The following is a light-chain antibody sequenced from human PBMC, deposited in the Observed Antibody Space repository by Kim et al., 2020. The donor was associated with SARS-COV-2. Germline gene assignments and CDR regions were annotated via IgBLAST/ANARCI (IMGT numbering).Light chain of an antibody. CDR3: QQRGNWPLT. CDR1: KNVSSN. Sequence: SSPGEGAAIGCRASKNVSSNLAWYQQKPGQAPRLLIYDASNRATDIPARFSGSGSGTDFTLTISSLEPEDFAVYYCQQRGNWPLTFGGGTKVDIK. CDR2: DAS. J-gene: IGKJ4*01. V-gene: IGKV3-11*01.